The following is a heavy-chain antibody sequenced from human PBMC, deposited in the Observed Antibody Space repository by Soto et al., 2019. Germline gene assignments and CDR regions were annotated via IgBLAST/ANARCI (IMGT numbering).Heavy chain of an antibody. D-gene: IGHD4-17*01. CDR2: ISWNSGSI. Sequence: EVQLVESGGGLVQPGRSLRLSCAASGFTFDDYAMHWVRQAPGKGLEWVSGISWNSGSIGYADSVKGRFTISRDNAKNSLYLQMNSLRAEDTALYYCAKGGEPVTTPLDYWGQGTLVTVSS. J-gene: IGHJ4*02. V-gene: IGHV3-9*01. CDR3: AKGGEPVTTPLDY. CDR1: GFTFDDYA.